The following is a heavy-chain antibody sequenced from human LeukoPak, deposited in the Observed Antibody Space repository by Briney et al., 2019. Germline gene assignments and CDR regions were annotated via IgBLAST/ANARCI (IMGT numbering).Heavy chain of an antibody. CDR2: IYNSGST. J-gene: IGHJ3*02. Sequence: PSETLSLTCTVSGGSISTYYWSWIRQPPGKGLEWIAYIYNSGSTNYNPSLKSRVTISADTSKNRFSLRLSSVTAADTAVYYCATIYYDSGAYYRRAFDIWGQGTMVTVSS. CDR3: ATIYYDSGAYYRRAFDI. V-gene: IGHV4-59*01. D-gene: IGHD3-22*01. CDR1: GGSISTYY.